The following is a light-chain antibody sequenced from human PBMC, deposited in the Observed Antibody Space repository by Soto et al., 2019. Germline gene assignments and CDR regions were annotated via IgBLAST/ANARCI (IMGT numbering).Light chain of an antibody. CDR1: SSDVGGYNF. CDR3: CSYEGSYTSFV. Sequence: QSALTQPRSVSGSPGQSVTISCTGSSSDVGGYNFVSWYQQQPGKAPKLLIYDVTIRTSGVSDRFSGSKSGNTSSLTISVLQAEDDADYFCCSYEGSYTSFVFGTGTKLTVL. CDR2: DVT. V-gene: IGLV2-11*01. J-gene: IGLJ1*01.